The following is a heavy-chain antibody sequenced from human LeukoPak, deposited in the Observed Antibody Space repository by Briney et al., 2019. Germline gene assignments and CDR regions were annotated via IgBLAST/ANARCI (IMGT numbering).Heavy chain of an antibody. CDR1: GGSFSGYY. V-gene: IGHV4-34*01. D-gene: IGHD3-9*01. CDR3: ARGRYFDWFA. J-gene: IGHJ5*02. CDR2: INHSGST. Sequence: SETLSLTCAVYGGSFSGYYWSWIRQPPGKGLEWIGEINHSGSTNYNPSLKSRVTISVDTSKNQFSLKLSSVTAADTAVYYCARGRYFDWFAWGKGTLVTVSS.